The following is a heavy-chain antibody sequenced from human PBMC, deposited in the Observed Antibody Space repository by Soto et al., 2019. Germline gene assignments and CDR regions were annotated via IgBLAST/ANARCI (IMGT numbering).Heavy chain of an antibody. V-gene: IGHV3-23*01. CDR1: GFTFSSYA. D-gene: IGHD1-1*01. CDR2: ISGSGGST. J-gene: IGHJ4*02. Sequence: GGSLRLSCAASGFTFSSYAMSWVRQAPGKGLEWVSAISGSGGSTYYADSVKGRFTISRDNSKNTLYLQMNSLRAEDTAVYYCEGTSSRFDGVYWGQGTLVTVSS. CDR3: EGTSSRFDGVY.